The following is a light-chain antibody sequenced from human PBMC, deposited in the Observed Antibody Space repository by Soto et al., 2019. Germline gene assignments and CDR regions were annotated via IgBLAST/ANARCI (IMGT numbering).Light chain of an antibody. J-gene: IGKJ2*01. Sequence: DIQMTQSPSSLSASVGDRVTITCQASQDISNYLNWYQQKPGKAPKLLIYDASNLETGVPSRFSGSGSGTDFTFTISSLQPEDIATYYCQQYDNLPRRYTFVQGTKVDIK. CDR2: DAS. V-gene: IGKV1-33*01. CDR1: QDISNY. CDR3: QQYDNLPRRYT.